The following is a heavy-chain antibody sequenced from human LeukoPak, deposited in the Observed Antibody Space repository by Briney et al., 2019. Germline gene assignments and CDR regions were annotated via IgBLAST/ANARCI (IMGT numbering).Heavy chain of an antibody. V-gene: IGHV4-4*09. D-gene: IGHD2-2*01. J-gene: IGHJ5*02. CDR3: ARGVDCSSTSCYWVWFDP. Sequence: SETLSLTCTVSGGPISSYYWSWIRQPPGKGLEWIGYIYTSGSTNYNPSLKSRVTISVDTSKNQFSLKLSSVTAADTAVYYCARGVDCSSTSCYWVWFDPWGQGTLVTVSS. CDR1: GGPISSYY. CDR2: IYTSGST.